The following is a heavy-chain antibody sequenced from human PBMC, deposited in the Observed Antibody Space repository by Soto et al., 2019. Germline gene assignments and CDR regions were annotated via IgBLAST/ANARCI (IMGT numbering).Heavy chain of an antibody. CDR2: ISSSSSTI. V-gene: IGHV3-48*02. D-gene: IGHD2-2*02. J-gene: IGHJ6*02. Sequence: GGSLGLSCAASGFTFSSYSMNWVRQAPGKGLEWVSYISSSSSTIYYADSVKGRFTISRGNAKDSLYLQMNSLRDEDTAVYYCARDDTLGYYYYYGMDVWGQGTTVTVSS. CDR3: ARDDTLGYYYYYGMDV. CDR1: GFTFSSYS.